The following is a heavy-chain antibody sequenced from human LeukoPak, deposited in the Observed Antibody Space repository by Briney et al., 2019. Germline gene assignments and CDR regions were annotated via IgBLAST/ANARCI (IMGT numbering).Heavy chain of an antibody. V-gene: IGHV4-59*02. CDR3: ATCTTNCYGWFHV. D-gene: IGHD2-2*01. CDR2: ISNSGST. J-gene: IGHJ3*01. Sequence: GSLRLSCAASGFTVSSNYMSWIRQPPGKGLEWIGYISNSGSTNYNPSLKSRVTISVDKTKNQFSLKLTSVTAADTAVYYCATCTTNCYGWFHVWGQGTMVTVSS. CDR1: GFTVSSNY.